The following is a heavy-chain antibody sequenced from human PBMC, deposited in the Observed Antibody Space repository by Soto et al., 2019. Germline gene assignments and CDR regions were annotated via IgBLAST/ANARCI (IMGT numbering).Heavy chain of an antibody. J-gene: IGHJ5*02. CDR1: GFTFSSYG. V-gene: IGHV3-33*01. D-gene: IGHD5-18*01. CDR3: ARDGAKLGYSYGSIGNWFDP. CDR2: IWYDGSNK. Sequence: PGGSLRLSCAASGFTFSSYGMHWVRQAPGKGLEWVAVIWYDGSNKYYADSVKGRFTISRDNSKNTLYLQMNSLRAEDTAVYYCARDGAKLGYSYGSIGNWFDPWGQGTLVTVSS.